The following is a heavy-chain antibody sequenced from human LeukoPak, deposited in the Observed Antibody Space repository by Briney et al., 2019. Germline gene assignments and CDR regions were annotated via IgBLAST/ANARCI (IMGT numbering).Heavy chain of an antibody. CDR2: MNPNSGAT. CDR3: ARWLVRGSRSSYFDY. CDR1: GYTFTNYD. V-gene: IGHV1-8*01. D-gene: IGHD6-6*01. J-gene: IGHJ4*02. Sequence: ASVKASFKASGYTFTNYDFNWVRQATGQGLEWMGWMNPNSGATGYAQKFQGRVTMTRDTSINTAYMELSSLRSEDTAVYYCARWLVRGSRSSYFDYWGQGTLVTVSS.